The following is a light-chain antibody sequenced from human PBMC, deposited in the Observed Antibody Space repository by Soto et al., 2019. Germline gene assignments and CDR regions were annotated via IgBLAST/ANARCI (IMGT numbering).Light chain of an antibody. V-gene: IGKV3-20*01. Sequence: VLTQSPGTLSLSPGERATLSCRASQTVNSTYLAWYQQRPGQAPRLLIYGASSRATGIPDRFSGSGSETDFTLTISRLEPDDFAVYYCQDYGTSRTFGQGTKVDIK. CDR1: QTVNSTY. CDR3: QDYGTSRT. J-gene: IGKJ1*01. CDR2: GAS.